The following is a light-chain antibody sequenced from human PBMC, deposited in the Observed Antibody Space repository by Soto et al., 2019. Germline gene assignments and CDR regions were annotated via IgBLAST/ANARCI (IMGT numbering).Light chain of an antibody. CDR2: DVA. V-gene: IGLV2-14*03. CDR1: SSDVGGSNF. CDR3: VSYTSSTTNV. Sequence: QSALGRPASVSDSPGQSITISCTGTSSDVGGSNFVSWYQQDPDKPPKLIIYDVANRPSGVSNRFSGSKSGSTASLIISRLQTEDEADYYCVSYTSSTTNVFGTGTRSPS. J-gene: IGLJ1*01.